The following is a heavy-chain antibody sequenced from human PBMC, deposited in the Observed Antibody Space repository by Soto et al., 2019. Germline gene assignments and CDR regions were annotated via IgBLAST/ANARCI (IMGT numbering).Heavy chain of an antibody. CDR2: INAGNGNT. D-gene: IGHD3-22*01. Sequence: XSVKLSCXSSEYTFTSYAMHLVRQAPGQRLECMGWINAGNGNTKYSQKFQVRVTITRDTSASTAYMELSSLRSEDTAVYYCASHYYDSSGFDSWGQGTLVTVSS. CDR3: ASHYYDSSGFDS. V-gene: IGHV1-3*01. CDR1: EYTFTSYA. J-gene: IGHJ4*02.